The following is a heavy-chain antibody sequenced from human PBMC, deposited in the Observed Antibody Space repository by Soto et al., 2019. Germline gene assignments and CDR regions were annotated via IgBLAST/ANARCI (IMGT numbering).Heavy chain of an antibody. Sequence: PSETLSLTCTVSGGSISSYYWSWIRQPPGKGLEWIGYIYYSGSTNYNPSLKSRVTISVDTSKNQFSLKLSSVTAADTAVYYCARETLYGDYDLHWGQGTQVPVSS. CDR2: IYYSGST. V-gene: IGHV4-59*01. CDR3: ARETLYGDYDLH. D-gene: IGHD4-17*01. CDR1: GGSISSYY. J-gene: IGHJ4*02.